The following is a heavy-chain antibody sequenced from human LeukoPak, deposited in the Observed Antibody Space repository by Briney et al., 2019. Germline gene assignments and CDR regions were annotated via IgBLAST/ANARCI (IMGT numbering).Heavy chain of an antibody. J-gene: IGHJ4*02. V-gene: IGHV4-34*08. Sequence: GSLRLSCAASGFNFSSYGMHWVRQSPGKGLEWVGEINHGGRSNYNPSLKSRVTISVDTSKNQFSLTLSSVTAADTAVYYCARGPLLDYDGGGYYYFDYWGQGTLVTVSS. CDR1: GFNFSSYG. CDR3: ARGPLLDYDGGGYYYFDY. CDR2: INHGGRS. D-gene: IGHD3-22*01.